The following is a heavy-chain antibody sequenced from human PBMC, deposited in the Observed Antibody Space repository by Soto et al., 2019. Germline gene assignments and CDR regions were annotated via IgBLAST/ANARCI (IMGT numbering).Heavy chain of an antibody. J-gene: IGHJ3*01. V-gene: IGHV1-18*01. CDR1: GYTFTSSG. CDR2: ISAHTGSS. D-gene: IGHD3-22*01. Sequence: QVQLVQSGAEVKKPGASVKVSCKASGYTFTSSGMSWVRQAPGQGMEWMGWISAHTGSSEYAQRFQGRVTMTTDRSTSTAYMELRSLRSDDTAVYYFARAFFYQCSDSRGYSFEAFEFWGPGTLVTVSS. CDR3: ARAFFYQCSDSRGYSFEAFEF.